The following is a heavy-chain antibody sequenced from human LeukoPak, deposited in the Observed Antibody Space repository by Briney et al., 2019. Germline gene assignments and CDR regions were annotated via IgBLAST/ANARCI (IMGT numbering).Heavy chain of an antibody. J-gene: IGHJ4*02. V-gene: IGHV3-48*02. CDR2: ISSSSSTT. Sequence: PGGSLRLSCAASGSSFSSYSMNWVRQAPGKGLEWVSYISSSSSTTKYADSVKGRFTISRDNAKNPLYLQMNSLRDEDTAVYYCAGQYRGFDYWGQGTLITVSS. CDR3: AGQYRGFDY. CDR1: GSSFSSYS. D-gene: IGHD2-2*01.